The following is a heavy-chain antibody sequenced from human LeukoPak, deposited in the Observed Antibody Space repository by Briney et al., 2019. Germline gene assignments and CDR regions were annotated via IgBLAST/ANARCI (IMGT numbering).Heavy chain of an antibody. Sequence: PSETLSLTCAVYGGSFSGYYWSWIRQPPGKGLEWIGEINHSGSTNYNPSLKSRVTISVDTSKNQFSLKLSSVTAADTAVYYCARGDPAVYFQHWGQGTLVTVSS. J-gene: IGHJ1*01. CDR1: GGSFSGYY. V-gene: IGHV4-34*01. CDR2: INHSGST. CDR3: ARGDPAVYFQH.